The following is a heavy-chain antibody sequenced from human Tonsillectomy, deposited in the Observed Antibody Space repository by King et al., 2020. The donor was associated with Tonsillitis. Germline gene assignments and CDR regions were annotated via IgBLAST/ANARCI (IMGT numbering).Heavy chain of an antibody. J-gene: IGHJ4*02. V-gene: IGHV3-30*04. Sequence: VQLVESGGDVVQPGRSLKLSCVASAFTFSSFAMHWVRQAPGKGLEWVAVIPYDGSYKYYADSVKGRFTISRDNSKNTLDLQMNSLRAEDTAVYYCTSVIDYWGQGTLLTVSS. CDR1: AFTFSSFA. CDR3: TSVIDY. CDR2: IPYDGSYK.